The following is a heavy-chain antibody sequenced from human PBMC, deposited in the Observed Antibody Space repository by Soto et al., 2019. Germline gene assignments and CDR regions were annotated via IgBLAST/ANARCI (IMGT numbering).Heavy chain of an antibody. Sequence: QIRLVQSGGEVRTPGASVKVSCKASGYTFSSNGITWVRQAPGQGLEWLGWINPSSGETNYAQKFQGRVTVTTDTSTTTGYMELRNLTFDDTAVYYCARDWYPRFDPWGQGTLVTVSS. V-gene: IGHV1-18*01. CDR3: ARDWYPRFDP. CDR1: GYTFSSNG. J-gene: IGHJ5*02. D-gene: IGHD6-13*01. CDR2: INPSSGET.